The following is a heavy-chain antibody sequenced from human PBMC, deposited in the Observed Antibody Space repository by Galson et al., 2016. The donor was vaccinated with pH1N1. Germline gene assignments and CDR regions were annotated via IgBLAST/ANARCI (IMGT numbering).Heavy chain of an antibody. CDR2: IFLGDSDT. J-gene: IGHJ4*02. V-gene: IGHV5-51*03. CDR1: GYSFTNYW. D-gene: IGHD2-15*01. Sequence: QSGAEVKKPGESLKISCEVSGYSFTNYWIGWARQMPGRGLEWMGIIFLGDSDTRYSPSFTGQVTLSAAKSITTAYLQWSSLKASDTAIYHCAGRRGGLYYFDYWGQGSLVTVSS. CDR3: AGRRGGLYYFDY.